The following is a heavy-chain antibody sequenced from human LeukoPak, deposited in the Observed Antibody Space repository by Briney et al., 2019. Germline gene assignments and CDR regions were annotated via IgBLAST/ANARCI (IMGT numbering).Heavy chain of an antibody. CDR2: IIPILGIA. CDR1: GYTFTSYY. J-gene: IGHJ4*02. CDR3: ARISGVAGTFDY. V-gene: IGHV1-69*02. Sequence: ASVKVSCKASGYTFTSYYMHWVRQAPGQGLEWMGRIIPILGIANYAQKFQGRVTITADKSASTAYMELSSLRAEDTAVYYCARISGVAGTFDYWGQGTLVTVSA. D-gene: IGHD1/OR15-1a*01.